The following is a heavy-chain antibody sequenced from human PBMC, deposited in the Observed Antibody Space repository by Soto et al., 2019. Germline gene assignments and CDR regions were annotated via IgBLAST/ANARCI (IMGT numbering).Heavy chain of an antibody. Sequence: ASVKVSCKASGYTFSSYATHWVRQAPGQRLEWMGWINAGNGNTKYSQKFQGRVTITRDTSASTAYMELSGLRSEDTAVYYCARDLAVGLVDYWGQGTLVTVSS. D-gene: IGHD6-19*01. CDR2: INAGNGNT. CDR1: GYTFSSYA. CDR3: ARDLAVGLVDY. V-gene: IGHV1-3*01. J-gene: IGHJ4*02.